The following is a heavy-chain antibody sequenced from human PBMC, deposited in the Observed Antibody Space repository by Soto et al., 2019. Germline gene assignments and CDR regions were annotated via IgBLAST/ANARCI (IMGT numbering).Heavy chain of an antibody. J-gene: IGHJ6*02. CDR3: ARDFIRIAAARYYFYYYGMDV. CDR2: ISYDGSNK. V-gene: IGHV3-30-3*01. Sequence: GGSLRLSCAASGFTFSSYAMHWVRQAPGKGLEWVAVISYDGSNKYYADSVKGRFTISRDNSKNTLYLQMNTLRAEDAAVYYCARDFIRIAAARYYFYYYGMDVWGQGTTVTVSS. D-gene: IGHD6-13*01. CDR1: GFTFSSYA.